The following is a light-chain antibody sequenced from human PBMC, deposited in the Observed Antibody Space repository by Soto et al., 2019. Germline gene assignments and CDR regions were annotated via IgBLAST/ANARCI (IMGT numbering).Light chain of an antibody. CDR3: MKTAQFPRT. J-gene: IGKJ1*01. CDR1: QSLVDSDGNTH. V-gene: IGKV2-24*01. Sequence: DIVMTQTPLSSPVTLGQPASISCRSSQSLVDSDGNTHLSWLQQRPGQPPRLLFYKISNRFSGVPDRFSCSGAGTDFTLKISRLEAEDVGLYYCMKTAQFPRTFGQGTKVEIK. CDR2: KIS.